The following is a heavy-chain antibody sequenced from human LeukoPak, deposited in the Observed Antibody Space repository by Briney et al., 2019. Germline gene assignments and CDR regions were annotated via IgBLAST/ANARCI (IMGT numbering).Heavy chain of an antibody. J-gene: IGHJ4*02. CDR1: GGSFSGYY. Sequence: SETLSLTCAVYGGSFSGYYWSWIRQPPGKGLEWIGYIYYSGSSNYIPSLKSRVTISVDTSKNQFSLKVNSVTAADTAVYFCARLSRGSSAGFDYWGQGILVTVSS. CDR2: IYYSGSS. CDR3: ARLSRGSSAGFDY. V-gene: IGHV4-59*01. D-gene: IGHD6-6*01.